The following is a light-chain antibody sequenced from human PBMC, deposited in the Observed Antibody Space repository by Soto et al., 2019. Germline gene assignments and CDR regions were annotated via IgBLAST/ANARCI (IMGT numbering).Light chain of an antibody. V-gene: IGLV2-8*01. CDR2: EVN. Sequence: LTQPPSASASPGQSVTISCTGTSSDVGPYKYVSWYQQHPGKAPKLIIYEVNKRPSGVPDRFSGSKSGNTASLTVSGLQAEDEADYYCSSYASGNSYVFGTGTKVTVL. CDR3: SSYASGNSYV. J-gene: IGLJ1*01. CDR1: SSDVGPYKY.